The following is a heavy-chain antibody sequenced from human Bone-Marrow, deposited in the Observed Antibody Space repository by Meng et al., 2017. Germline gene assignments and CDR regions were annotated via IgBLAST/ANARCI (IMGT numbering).Heavy chain of an antibody. D-gene: IGHD1-26*01. Sequence: QVQLVQSGAGVKKPGASVKVSCKASGYTITSYCSSWVRQAPGQGLEWMGWISAYNGNTNYAQKLQGRVTMTTDTSTNTAYMELRSLRADDTAVYYCARVRAVGASPGFDPWGQGTLVTVSS. CDR2: ISAYNGNT. CDR3: ARVRAVGASPGFDP. CDR1: GYTITSYC. V-gene: IGHV1-18*01. J-gene: IGHJ5*02.